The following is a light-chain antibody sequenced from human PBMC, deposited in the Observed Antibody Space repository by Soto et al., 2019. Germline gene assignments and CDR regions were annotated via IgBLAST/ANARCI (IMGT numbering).Light chain of an antibody. Sequence: QSALTQPASVSGSPGQSITISCTGTSSDVGGYNYVSWYQQQPGKDPKLMIYEVSNRPSGVSNRFSGSKSGNTASLTISGLLAEDEADYYCSSYTSSSTLVFVTGTKLTVL. CDR1: SSDVGGYNY. CDR3: SSYTSSSTLV. J-gene: IGLJ1*01. CDR2: EVS. V-gene: IGLV2-14*01.